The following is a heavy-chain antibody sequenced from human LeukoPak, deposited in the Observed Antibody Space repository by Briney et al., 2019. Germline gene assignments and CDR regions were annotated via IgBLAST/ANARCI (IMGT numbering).Heavy chain of an antibody. CDR2: IYYGGSTRGST. D-gene: IGHD3-10*01. V-gene: IGHV4-59*12. CDR3: ARGGIWFGELLYPPEIGY. CDR1: GGPIKSYF. Sequence: SETLSLTCSVWGGPIKSYFWIWLRQPPGKGLEGKGLEWIGYIYYGGSTRGSTNYNPSLKSRVTISVDTSKNQFSLKLSSVTAADTAVYYCARGGIWFGELLYPPEIGYWGQGTLVTVSS. J-gene: IGHJ4*02.